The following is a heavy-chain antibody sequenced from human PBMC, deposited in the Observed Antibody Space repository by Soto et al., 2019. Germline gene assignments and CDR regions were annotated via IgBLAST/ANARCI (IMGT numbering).Heavy chain of an antibody. CDR2: IYYSGST. V-gene: IGHV4-30-4*01. Sequence: LSLTCTVSGGSISSGDYYWSWIRQPPGKGLEWIGYIYYSGSTYYNPSLKSRVTISVDTSKNQFSLKLSSVTAADTAVYYCARAGVQNWFDPWGQGTLVTVSS. J-gene: IGHJ5*02. CDR3: ARAGVQNWFDP. D-gene: IGHD3-10*01. CDR1: GGSISSGDYY.